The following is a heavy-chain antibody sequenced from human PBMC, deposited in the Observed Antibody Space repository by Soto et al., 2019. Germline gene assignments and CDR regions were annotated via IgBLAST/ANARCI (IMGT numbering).Heavy chain of an antibody. D-gene: IGHD3-16*01. Sequence: GGSLRLSCEASGFAFSSYAMHWVRQAPGKELEWVGVISYDGNYIYYADSVKGRFTISRDNSKNTLYVQVNSLRPEDTAVYYCAKGILSATIGPYAMDVWGQGTTVTVSS. CDR1: GFAFSSYA. J-gene: IGHJ6*02. CDR3: AKGILSATIGPYAMDV. CDR2: ISYDGNYI. V-gene: IGHV3-30*18.